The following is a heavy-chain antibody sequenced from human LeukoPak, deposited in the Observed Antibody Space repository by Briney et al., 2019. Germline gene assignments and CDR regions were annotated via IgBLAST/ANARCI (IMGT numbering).Heavy chain of an antibody. J-gene: IGHJ3*02. Sequence: PGGSLRLSCAASGFTFNTYSMNWVRQAPGKGLEWVSSISSSSSYIYYADSVKGRFTISRDNAKNSLYLQMNSLRAEDTAVYYCARGGDIVVVIDAFDIWGQGTMVTVSS. D-gene: IGHD2-21*01. V-gene: IGHV3-21*01. CDR2: ISSSSSYI. CDR3: ARGGDIVVVIDAFDI. CDR1: GFTFNTYS.